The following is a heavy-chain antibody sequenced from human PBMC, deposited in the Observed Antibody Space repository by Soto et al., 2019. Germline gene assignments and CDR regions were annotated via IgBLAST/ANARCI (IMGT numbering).Heavy chain of an antibody. V-gene: IGHV4-34*01. CDR2: INHSGST. CDR1: CGAFRGYY. CDR3: ARGDSGSLWFGEKLGAFDI. Sequence: SETLSLTFAVYCGAFRGYYWSWIPPPPGKGLEWIGEINHSGSTNYNPSLKSRVTISVDTSKNQFSLKLSSVTAADTAVYYCARGDSGSLWFGEKLGAFDIWGQGTMVTVSS. D-gene: IGHD3-10*01. J-gene: IGHJ3*02.